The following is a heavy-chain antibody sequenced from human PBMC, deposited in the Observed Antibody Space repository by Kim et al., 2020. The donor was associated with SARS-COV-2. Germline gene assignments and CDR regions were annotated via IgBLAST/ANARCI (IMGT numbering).Heavy chain of an antibody. CDR3: AASTYYYDSSGYEFDY. CDR1: GFTFTSSA. CDR2: IVVGSGNT. V-gene: IGHV1-58*02. D-gene: IGHD3-22*01. Sequence: SVKVSCKASGFTFTSSAMHWVRQARGQRLEWIGWIVVGSGNTNYAQKFQERVTITMDMSTSTAYMELSSLRSEDTAVYYCAASTYYYDSSGYEFDYWGQGTLVTVSS. J-gene: IGHJ4*02.